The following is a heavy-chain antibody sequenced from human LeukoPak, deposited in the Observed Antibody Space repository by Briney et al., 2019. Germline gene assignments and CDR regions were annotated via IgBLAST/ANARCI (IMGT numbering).Heavy chain of an antibody. Sequence: ASVKVSCKASGYTFTGYYMHWVRQAPGQGLEWMGWINSNSGGTNYAQKFQGRVTMTRDTSISTAYMELSRLRSDDTAVYYCARERCSSTSCYNWFDPWGQGTLVTVSS. V-gene: IGHV1-2*02. CDR3: ARERCSSTSCYNWFDP. J-gene: IGHJ5*02. D-gene: IGHD2-2*01. CDR2: INSNSGGT. CDR1: GYTFTGYY.